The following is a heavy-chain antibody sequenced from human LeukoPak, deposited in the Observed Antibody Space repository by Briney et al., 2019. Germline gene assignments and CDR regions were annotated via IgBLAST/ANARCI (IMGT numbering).Heavy chain of an antibody. CDR2: TSYDGSSK. CDR3: ARGGVAAHTIDY. CDR1: GFTFSSYA. V-gene: IGHV3-30*04. D-gene: IGHD2-15*01. Sequence: GRSLRLSCAASGFTFSSYAMHWVRQAPGKGLEWVSVTSYDGSSKYYADSVKGRLTIYRDNSRNTLYLQMDSLRVEDTAVYYCARGGVAAHTIDYWGQGTLVTVSS. J-gene: IGHJ4*02.